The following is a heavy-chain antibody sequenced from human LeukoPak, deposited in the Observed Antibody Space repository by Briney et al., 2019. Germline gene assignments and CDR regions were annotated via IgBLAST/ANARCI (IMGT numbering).Heavy chain of an antibody. V-gene: IGHV5-51*01. D-gene: IGHD3-10*01. J-gene: IGHJ5*02. CDR2: IYIGDSDT. Sequence: GESLKISCKGSGYSFSSYWIGWVRQMPGKGLEGMGFIYIGDSDTRYSPSLQGQVSISADNSINTASLQWSSLKASDTAMYYCARLMVRGIKFSWFDPWGQGTLVTVSS. CDR1: GYSFSSYW. CDR3: ARLMVRGIKFSWFDP.